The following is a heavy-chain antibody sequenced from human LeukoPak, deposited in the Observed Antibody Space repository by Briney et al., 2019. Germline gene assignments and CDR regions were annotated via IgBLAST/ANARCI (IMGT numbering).Heavy chain of an antibody. J-gene: IGHJ4*02. CDR1: GGSFSGYY. Sequence: SETLSLTCAVYGGSFSGYYWSWIRQPPGKGLEWIGEINHSGSTNYNPSLKSRVTISVDTSKNQFSLKLSSVTAADTAVYYCARGLWSFDYSGQGTLVTVSS. V-gene: IGHV4-34*01. D-gene: IGHD3-10*01. CDR2: INHSGST. CDR3: ARGLWSFDY.